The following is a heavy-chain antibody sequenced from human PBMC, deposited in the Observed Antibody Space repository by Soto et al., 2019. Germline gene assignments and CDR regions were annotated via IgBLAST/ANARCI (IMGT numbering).Heavy chain of an antibody. CDR3: AGGWIRNYYYGMDV. CDR1: GYTFTSYD. Sequence: ASVKVSCKVSGYTFTSYDINWVRQATGQGLEWMGWMKPNSGNTGYAQKFQGRVTMTRYTSISTAYMELSSLRSEDTAVYYCAGGWIRNYYYGMDVWGQGTTVTVSS. V-gene: IGHV1-8*01. J-gene: IGHJ6*02. D-gene: IGHD5-18*01. CDR2: MKPNSGNT.